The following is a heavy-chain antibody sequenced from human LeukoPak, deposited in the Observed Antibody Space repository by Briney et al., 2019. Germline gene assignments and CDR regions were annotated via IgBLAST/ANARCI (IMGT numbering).Heavy chain of an antibody. D-gene: IGHD6-19*01. CDR2: IYYTGST. CDR3: VKSGGYGLIDY. Sequence: PSETLSLTCAVSGASISGSGYYLGWIRQPPGRGLEWIGNIYYTGSTYYNASLQSRVTISIDMSKNQFSLRLSSVTAADTAMYYCVKSGGYGLIDYWGQGTLVTVSS. CDR1: GASISGSGYY. J-gene: IGHJ4*02. V-gene: IGHV4-39*01.